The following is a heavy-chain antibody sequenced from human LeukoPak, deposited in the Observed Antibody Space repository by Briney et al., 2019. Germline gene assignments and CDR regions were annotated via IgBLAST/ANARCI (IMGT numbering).Heavy chain of an antibody. J-gene: IGHJ4*02. V-gene: IGHV3-53*01. Sequence: GGSLRLSCAASGFTVSTNYMTWVRQAPGKGLEWVSVIYSGGSTYYADSVKGRFTISRDNSKNTLYLQMNSLKTDDTAFYYCTTSGIPGTSGPDYWGQGTLVLVSS. D-gene: IGHD1/OR15-1a*01. CDR1: GFTVSTNY. CDR3: TTSGIPGTSGPDY. CDR2: IYSGGST.